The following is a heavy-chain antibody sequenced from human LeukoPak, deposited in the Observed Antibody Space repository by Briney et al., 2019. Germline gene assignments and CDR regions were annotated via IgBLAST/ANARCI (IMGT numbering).Heavy chain of an antibody. CDR2: ISGSGGST. V-gene: IGHV3-23*01. D-gene: IGHD2-21*01. CDR3: AKDALAYCGGDCSDY. CDR1: GFTFSSYA. Sequence: GGSLRLSCAASGFTFSSYAMSWVRQAPGKGLEWVSAISGSGGSTYYADSVKVRFTISRDNSKNTLYLQMNSLRAEDTAVYYCAKDALAYCGGDCSDYWGQGTLVTVSS. J-gene: IGHJ4*02.